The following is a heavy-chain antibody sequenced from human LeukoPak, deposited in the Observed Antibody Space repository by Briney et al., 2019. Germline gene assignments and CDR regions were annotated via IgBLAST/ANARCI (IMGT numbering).Heavy chain of an antibody. CDR3: ARETSQKGAHYMDV. D-gene: IGHD3-16*01. V-gene: IGHV4-59*01. J-gene: IGHJ6*03. CDR1: GCTISSYY. CDR2: IYYSGYT. Sequence: SEALSLTCAVSGCTISSYYWSWIRQPPGKGLEWIGDIYYSGYTNYNPSLKSRVTISVDTSKNQFSLKLRSVTAADTAVYYCARETSQKGAHYMDVWRKGTTVSIFS.